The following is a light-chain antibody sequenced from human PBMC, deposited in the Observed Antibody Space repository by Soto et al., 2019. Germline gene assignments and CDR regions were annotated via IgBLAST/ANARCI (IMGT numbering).Light chain of an antibody. Sequence: QAVVTQPASVSGSPGQSITISCTGTSSDIGTYNYVSWYQQHPGKAPKLIIYEVTYRPSGISNRFSGSKSGNTASLTISGLQAEDEADYYCISYTDSSTLEVFGTGTKVTVL. CDR3: ISYTDSSTLEV. V-gene: IGLV2-14*01. CDR1: SSDIGTYNY. J-gene: IGLJ1*01. CDR2: EVT.